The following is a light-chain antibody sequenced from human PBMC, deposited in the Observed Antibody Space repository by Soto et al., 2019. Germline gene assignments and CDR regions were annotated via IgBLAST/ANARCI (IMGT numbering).Light chain of an antibody. CDR2: KAS. CDR1: QNINRW. V-gene: IGKV1-5*03. J-gene: IGKJ1*01. CDR3: QQYHTDWT. Sequence: DIQMTQSPSTLSASVGDRVIITCRASQNINRWLAWYQQKPGKAPKLLIYKASNLENGVPSRFSGSGSGTEFTLTISGLQADDYATFYCQQYHTDWTFGQGTKVDI.